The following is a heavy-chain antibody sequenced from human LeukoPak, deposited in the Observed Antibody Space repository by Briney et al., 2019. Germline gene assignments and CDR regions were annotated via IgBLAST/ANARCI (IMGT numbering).Heavy chain of an antibody. J-gene: IGHJ4*02. CDR2: IYYSGST. Sequence: ASETLSLTCTVSGGSISSSSYYWGWIRQPPGKGLEWIGSIYYSGSTYYNPSLKSRVTISVVTSKNQFSLKLSSVTAADTAVYYCARRLRDGYDQIDFDYWGQGTLVTVSS. D-gene: IGHD5-24*01. CDR1: GGSISSSSYY. V-gene: IGHV4-39*01. CDR3: ARRLRDGYDQIDFDY.